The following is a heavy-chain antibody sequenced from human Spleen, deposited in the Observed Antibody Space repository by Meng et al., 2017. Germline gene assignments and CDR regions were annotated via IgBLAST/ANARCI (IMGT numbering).Heavy chain of an antibody. CDR3: ARFSYGLGDYFDY. Sequence: ETLSLTCTVSGGPISGYDWSWVRHAPGKGLEWVSALSGGGFTTYYADSVRGRFTISRHNSKNTLYLQMNSLRAEDTALYYCARFSYGLGDYFDYWGQGALVTVSS. J-gene: IGHJ4*02. CDR1: GGPISGYD. V-gene: IGHV3-23*01. D-gene: IGHD3-10*01. CDR2: LSGGGFTT.